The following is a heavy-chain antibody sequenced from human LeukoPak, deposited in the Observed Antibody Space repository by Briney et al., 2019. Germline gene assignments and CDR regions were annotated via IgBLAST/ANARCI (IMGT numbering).Heavy chain of an antibody. CDR1: GGSISSGGYS. J-gene: IGHJ3*02. D-gene: IGHD5-18*01. Sequence: PSETLSLTCAVSGGSISSGGYSWSWIRQPPGKGLEWIGYIYHSGSTYYNPSLKSRVTISVDRSKNQFSLKLSSVTAADTAVYYCAREKETNSYGYGGAFDIRGQGTMVTVSS. CDR3: AREKETNSYGYGGAFDI. V-gene: IGHV4-30-2*01. CDR2: IYHSGST.